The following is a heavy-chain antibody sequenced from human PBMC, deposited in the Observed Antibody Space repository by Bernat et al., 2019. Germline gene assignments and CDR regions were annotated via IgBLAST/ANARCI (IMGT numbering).Heavy chain of an antibody. V-gene: IGHV3-23*01. CDR2: ISGSGGST. CDR3: AKERGSSGWYGGYYFDY. J-gene: IGHJ4*02. D-gene: IGHD6-19*01. Sequence: EVQLLESGGGLVQPGGSLRLSCAASGFTFSSYAMSWVRQAPGKGLEWVSAISGSGGSTYYADSVKGRFNISRDNSKNTLYLQMNSLRAEDTAVYYCAKERGSSGWYGGYYFDYWGQGTLVTVSS. CDR1: GFTFSSYA.